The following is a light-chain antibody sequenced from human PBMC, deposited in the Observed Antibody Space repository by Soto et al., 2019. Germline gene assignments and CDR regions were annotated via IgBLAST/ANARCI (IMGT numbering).Light chain of an antibody. CDR3: QQSYSSPA. CDR2: AAS. Sequence: DLQMTQSPSSLSASVGDRVTITCRASQSIRYLNWYQQKPGKGPELLIYAASSLQSGVPSRFSGSGSGTDFTLTISSLQPEDSATYYCQQSYSSPAFGQGTRLEIK. V-gene: IGKV1-39*01. CDR1: QSIRY. J-gene: IGKJ5*01.